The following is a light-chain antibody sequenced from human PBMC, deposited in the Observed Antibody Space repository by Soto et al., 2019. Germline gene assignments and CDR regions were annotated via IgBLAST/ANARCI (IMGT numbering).Light chain of an antibody. CDR3: MQAVQTPWT. Sequence: DIVMTQSPLSLPVTPGEPASISCRSSQSLLHSNGYNYLDWYLQKPGQSPQLLIYLGSDRASGVPDRFSGSGSGTDFTLKFSRVEAEDVGVYYCMQAVQTPWTFGQGTKVEIK. CDR1: QSLLHSNGYNY. V-gene: IGKV2-28*01. CDR2: LGS. J-gene: IGKJ1*01.